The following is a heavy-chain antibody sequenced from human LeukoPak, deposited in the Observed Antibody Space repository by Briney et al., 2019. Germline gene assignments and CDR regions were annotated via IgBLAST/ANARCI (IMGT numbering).Heavy chain of an antibody. J-gene: IGHJ4*02. CDR1: GFTFSRYA. Sequence: GGSLRLSCAASGFTFSRYAMHWVRQAPGRGLEWVTIISSDGINKYYADSVKGRFTISRDNSKNTLYLQMNSLRAEDTAVYYCARGLSGYASSLGYWGQGTLVTVSS. V-gene: IGHV3-30*04. D-gene: IGHD6-6*01. CDR3: ARGLSGYASSLGY. CDR2: ISSDGINK.